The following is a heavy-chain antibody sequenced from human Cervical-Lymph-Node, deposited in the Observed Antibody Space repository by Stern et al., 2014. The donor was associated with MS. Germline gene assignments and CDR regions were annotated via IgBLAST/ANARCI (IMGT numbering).Heavy chain of an antibody. D-gene: IGHD5-24*01. CDR3: ARDPQRRDGYNFDY. CDR1: GFTFSDYN. V-gene: IGHV3-11*05. J-gene: IGHJ4*02. Sequence: VQLVESGGGLVKPGGSLTLSCAASGFTFSDYNMHWIRQAPGKGLQWVAYITTSGGYTHYADSVKGRFTISRDNARNSLDLHMNTLRAEDTAVYYCARDPQRRDGYNFDYWGQEALVTVSS. CDR2: ITTSGGYT.